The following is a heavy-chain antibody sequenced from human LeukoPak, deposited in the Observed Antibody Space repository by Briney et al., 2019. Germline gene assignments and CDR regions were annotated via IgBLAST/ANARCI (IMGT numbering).Heavy chain of an antibody. V-gene: IGHV4-59*01. D-gene: IGHD5-18*01. CDR1: GGSITSDY. Sequence: SETLSLTWTVSGGSITSDYWSWIRQPPGKGLEWVGFIYYSGSTTYSPSLKSRVTISVDTSKKHFSLGLSSVTAADTAVYYCARGTITGGGYTLISYFDYWGQGTLVTVSS. CDR2: IYYSGST. CDR3: ARGTITGGGYTLISYFDY. J-gene: IGHJ4*02.